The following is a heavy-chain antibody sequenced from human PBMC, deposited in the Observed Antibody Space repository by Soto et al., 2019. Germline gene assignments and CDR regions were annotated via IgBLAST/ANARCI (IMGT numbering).Heavy chain of an antibody. CDR3: ARDGYSYGSFDY. Sequence: EVQLVESGGGLIQPGGSRRLSCAASGFTVTTTYMSWVRQAPGKGLEWVSVIYSGGSTYYADSVKGRFTISRDHSKNWLYLQMDSLRAEDTAVYYCARDGYSYGSFDYWGQGTLVTVSS. J-gene: IGHJ4*02. CDR1: GFTVTTTY. D-gene: IGHD5-18*01. CDR2: IYSGGST. V-gene: IGHV3-53*01.